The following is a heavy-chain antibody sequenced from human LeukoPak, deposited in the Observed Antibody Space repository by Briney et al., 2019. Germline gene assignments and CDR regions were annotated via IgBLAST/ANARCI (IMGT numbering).Heavy chain of an antibody. J-gene: IGHJ4*02. CDR3: ARGRRGGYSGSYSDY. V-gene: IGHV4-4*02. D-gene: IGHD1-26*01. CDR2: INHSGST. CDR1: GGSISSANW. Sequence: PSGTLSLTCAVSGGSISSANWWTWVRQPPGKRLEWIGEINHSGSTNYNPSLKSRVTISVDTSKNQFSLKLSSVTAADTAVYYCARGRRGGYSGSYSDYWGQGTLVTVSS.